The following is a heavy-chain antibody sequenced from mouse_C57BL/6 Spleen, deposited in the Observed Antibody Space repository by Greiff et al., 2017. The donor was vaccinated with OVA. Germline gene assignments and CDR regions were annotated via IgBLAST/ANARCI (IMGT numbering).Heavy chain of an antibody. CDR2: ISSGGDYI. Sequence: EVMLVESGEGLVKPGGSLKLSCAASGFTFSSYAMSWVRQTPEKRLEWVAYISSGGDYIYYADTVKGRFTISRDNARNTLYLQMSSLKSEDTAMYYCTRDEVYFYAMDYWGQGTSVTVSS. CDR1: GFTFSSYA. J-gene: IGHJ4*01. CDR3: TRDEVYFYAMDY. V-gene: IGHV5-9-1*02. D-gene: IGHD1-1*01.